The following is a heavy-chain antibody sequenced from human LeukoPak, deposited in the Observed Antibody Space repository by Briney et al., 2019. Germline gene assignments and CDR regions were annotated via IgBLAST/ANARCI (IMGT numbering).Heavy chain of an antibody. CDR2: TSVYNSQT. J-gene: IGHJ5*02. D-gene: IGHD6-13*01. V-gene: IGHV1-18*04. CDR1: GYTFTGYY. Sequence: ASVKVSCKTPGYTFTGYYMHWVRQAPGQGLEWMGWTSVYNSQTNFAQKFQGRVTMTTDRSTSTAYMELRSLRSDDTAVYYCARDMVGLAADGNWFDPWGQGTLVTVSS. CDR3: ARDMVGLAADGNWFDP.